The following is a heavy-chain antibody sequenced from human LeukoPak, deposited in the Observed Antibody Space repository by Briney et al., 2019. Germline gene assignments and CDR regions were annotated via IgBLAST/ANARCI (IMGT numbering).Heavy chain of an antibody. D-gene: IGHD3-22*01. CDR1: GFTFSSYA. Sequence: PGGSLRLSCAASGFTFSSYAMHWVRQAPGKGLEWLAVISYDGSNKYYADSVKGRFTISRDNSKNTLYLQMNSLRAEDTAVYYCARVYYDSSGYHSYYYYYGMDVWGQGTMVTVSS. J-gene: IGHJ6*02. CDR3: ARVYYDSSGYHSYYYYYGMDV. V-gene: IGHV3-30-3*01. CDR2: ISYDGSNK.